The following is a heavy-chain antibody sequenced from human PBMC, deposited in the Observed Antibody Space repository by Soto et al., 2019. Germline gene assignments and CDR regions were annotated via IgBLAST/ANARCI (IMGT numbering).Heavy chain of an antibody. CDR1: GGSFSGYY. CDR2: INHSGST. CDR3: ARIAARPQDY. Sequence: PSETLSLTCAVYGGSFSGYYWSWIRQPPGKGLEWIGEINHSGSTNYNPSLKSRVTISVDTSKNQFSLKLSSVTAADTAVYYCARIAARPQDYWGQGTLVTVSS. J-gene: IGHJ4*02. V-gene: IGHV4-34*01. D-gene: IGHD6-6*01.